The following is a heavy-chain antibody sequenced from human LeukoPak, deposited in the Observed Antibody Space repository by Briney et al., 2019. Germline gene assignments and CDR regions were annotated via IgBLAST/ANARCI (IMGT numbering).Heavy chain of an antibody. CDR1: GFTFSSYA. Sequence: PGGSLRLSCAASGFTFSSYAMHWVRQAPGKGLEWVAVISYDGSNKYYADSVKGRFTISRDNAKNSLYLQMNSLRAEDTAVYYCATVRGEVDYWGQGTLVTVSS. D-gene: IGHD3-10*01. CDR2: ISYDGSNK. CDR3: ATVRGEVDY. V-gene: IGHV3-30*04. J-gene: IGHJ4*02.